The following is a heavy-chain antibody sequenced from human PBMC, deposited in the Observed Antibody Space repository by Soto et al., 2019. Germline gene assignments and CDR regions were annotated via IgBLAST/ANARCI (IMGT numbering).Heavy chain of an antibody. J-gene: IGHJ4*02. V-gene: IGHV1-18*01. CDR3: AIAPETGIAAPIIDD. D-gene: IGHD6-13*01. CDR2: ISAYNGNT. Sequence: GASVKVSCKASGYTFTSYGISWVRQAPGQGLEWMGWISAYNGNTNYAQKLQGRVTMTTDTSTSTAYMELRSLRSDDTAVYYCAIAPETGIAAPIIDDWGQGSLVTGSS. CDR1: GYTFTSYG.